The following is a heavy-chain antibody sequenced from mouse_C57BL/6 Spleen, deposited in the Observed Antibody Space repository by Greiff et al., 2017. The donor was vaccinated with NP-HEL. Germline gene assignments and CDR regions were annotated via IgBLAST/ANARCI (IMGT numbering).Heavy chain of an antibody. Sequence: EVKLVESGGGLVKPGGSLKLSCAASGFTFSDYGMHWVRQAPEKGLEWVAYISSGSSTIYYADTVKGRFTISRDNAKNTLFLQMTRLRSNYTAMYFCARREYSTAMDYWGQGTSVTVSS. D-gene: IGHD2-5*01. V-gene: IGHV5-17*01. CDR3: ARREYSTAMDY. CDR2: ISSGSSTI. J-gene: IGHJ4*01. CDR1: GFTFSDYG.